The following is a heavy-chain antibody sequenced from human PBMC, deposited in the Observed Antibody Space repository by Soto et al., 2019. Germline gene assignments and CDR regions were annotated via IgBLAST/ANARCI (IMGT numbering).Heavy chain of an antibody. V-gene: IGHV3-48*01. CDR2: ITHSSSAI. CDR3: AASILVSRQYFDL. Sequence: PGGSLRLSCAASGFTFSSYAMSWVRQAPGKGLEWISHITHSSSAIYYADSVRGRFTVSRDNAKNSLYLQLNSLRAEDTAVYYCAASILVSRQYFDLWGRGTLVTVSS. CDR1: GFTFSSYA. J-gene: IGHJ2*01. D-gene: IGHD3-9*01.